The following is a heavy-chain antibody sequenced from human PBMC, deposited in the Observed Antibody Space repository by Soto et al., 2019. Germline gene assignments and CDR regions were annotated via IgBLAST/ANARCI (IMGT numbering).Heavy chain of an antibody. V-gene: IGHV1-18*01. CDR3: AAFYDFDSSGYSD. CDR1: GYTFATYG. CDR2: INAYNGNT. D-gene: IGHD3-22*01. J-gene: IGHJ4*02. Sequence: ASVKVSCEASGYTFATYGISWVRQAPGRGLEWMGWINAYNGNTNYAQKLQGRVAMTTDTSTSTAYMELRSLRCDDTAVYYFAAFYDFDSSGYSDWGQGTXVPVSS.